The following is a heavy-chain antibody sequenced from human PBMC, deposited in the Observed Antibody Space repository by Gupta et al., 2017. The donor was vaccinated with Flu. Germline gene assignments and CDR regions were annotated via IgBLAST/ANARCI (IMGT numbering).Heavy chain of an antibody. CDR1: GFTFSSYG. J-gene: IGHJ4*02. V-gene: IGHV3-30*18. D-gene: IGHD4-17*01. CDR2: ISYDGSNK. CDR3: AKDPYGDYVWGIDY. Sequence: QVQLVESGGGVVQPGRSLRLSCAASGFTFSSYGMHWVRQAPGKGLEWVAVISYDGSNKYYADSVKGRFTISRDNSKNTLYLQMNSLRAEDTAVYYCAKDPYGDYVWGIDYWGQGTLVTVSS.